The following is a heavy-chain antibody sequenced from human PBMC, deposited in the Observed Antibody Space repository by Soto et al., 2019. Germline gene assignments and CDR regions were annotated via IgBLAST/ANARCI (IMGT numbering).Heavy chain of an antibody. D-gene: IGHD2-21*02. J-gene: IGHJ5*02. CDR2: ISSTSSYI. CDR3: VRYGRLQLQGEFFDH. V-gene: IGHV3-21*06. Sequence: DVQLVESGGSLVKPGGSLRLSCAASGFSFSSHAMNWVRQAPGRGLEWVSSISSTSSYIHHAASVKGRVTISRDNAKSSLYLQLDGLSVDDTGVYYCVRYGRLQLQGEFFDHWGQGILVTVSS. CDR1: GFSFSSHA.